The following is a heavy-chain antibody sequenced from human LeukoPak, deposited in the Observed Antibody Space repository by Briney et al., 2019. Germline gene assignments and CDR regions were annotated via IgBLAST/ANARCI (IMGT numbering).Heavy chain of an antibody. Sequence: ASVKVSCKASGYTFTTYGIGWVRQAPGQGLEWMGWISGYNGNTNYAQKFQGRVTMTTDTSTSTAYMELRSLRSNDTAVYYCARTSHESVLYWSDPWGQGTLVNVSS. CDR2: ISGYNGNT. V-gene: IGHV1-18*01. J-gene: IGHJ5*02. CDR1: GYTFTTYG. D-gene: IGHD3-16*01. CDR3: ARTSHESVLYWSDP.